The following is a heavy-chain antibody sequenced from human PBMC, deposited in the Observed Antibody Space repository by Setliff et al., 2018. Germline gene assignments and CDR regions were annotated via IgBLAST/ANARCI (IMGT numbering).Heavy chain of an antibody. Sequence: LRLSCAASGFTVSDNYMNWVRQAPGKGLEWVSVIYSGGTTYYAGSVKGRFTISRDISKNTLYLQLNSLRAEDTAVYYCAKDGVRYGSGSYYSDYWGQGTLVTVSS. CDR1: GFTVSDNY. CDR3: AKDGVRYGSGSYYSDY. D-gene: IGHD3-10*01. J-gene: IGHJ4*02. CDR2: IYSGGTT. V-gene: IGHV3-66*02.